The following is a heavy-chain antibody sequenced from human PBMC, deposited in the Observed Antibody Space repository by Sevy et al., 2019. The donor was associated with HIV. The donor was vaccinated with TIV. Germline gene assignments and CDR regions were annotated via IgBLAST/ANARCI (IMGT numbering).Heavy chain of an antibody. CDR2: LSFGCGEI. V-gene: IGHV3-23*01. Sequence: GGSLRLSCAASGFTFNKYSMSWVRQPPGKGLEWVATLSFGCGEINYADSVKGRFTISSDNSKNSFYLQTNNLRAEDTALYYCAREGCTKPHDYWGQGTLVTVSS. D-gene: IGHD2-8*01. J-gene: IGHJ4*02. CDR3: AREGCTKPHDY. CDR1: GFTFNKYS.